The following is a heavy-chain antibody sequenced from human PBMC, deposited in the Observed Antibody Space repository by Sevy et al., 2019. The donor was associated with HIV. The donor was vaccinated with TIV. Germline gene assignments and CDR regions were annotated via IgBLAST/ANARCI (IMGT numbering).Heavy chain of an antibody. CDR3: ASEYSFAAFFDY. J-gene: IGHJ4*02. V-gene: IGHV3-7*01. CDR2: IKEDGSEE. Sequence: GGALRLSCEGSGFIFNSYWMSLVRQAPGEGLEWVANIKEDGSEENYVDSVKGRFTISRDNAKNSVYLEMNSLRVEDTAVYFCASEYSFAAFFDYWGQGTRVTVSS. CDR1: GFIFNSYW. D-gene: IGHD5-12*01.